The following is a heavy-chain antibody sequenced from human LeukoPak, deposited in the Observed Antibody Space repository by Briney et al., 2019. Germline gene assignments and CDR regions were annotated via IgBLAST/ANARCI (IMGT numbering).Heavy chain of an antibody. V-gene: IGHV3-23*01. Sequence: GGSLRLSCAASGFTFSSYGMSWVRQAPGKGLEWVSAISGSGGSTYYADSVKGRFTISRDNSKNTLYLQMNSLRAEDMALYYCAKDIGSGYPPIFDYWGQGTLVTVSS. D-gene: IGHD5-12*01. CDR1: GFTFSSYG. J-gene: IGHJ4*02. CDR2: ISGSGGST. CDR3: AKDIGSGYPPIFDY.